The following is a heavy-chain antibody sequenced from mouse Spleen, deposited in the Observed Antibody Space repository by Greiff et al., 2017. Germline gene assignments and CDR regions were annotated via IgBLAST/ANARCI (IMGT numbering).Heavy chain of an antibody. CDR2: INPSSGYT. Sequence: VQLQQSGAELARPGASVKMSCKASGYTFTSYTMHWVKQRPGQGLEWIGYINPSSGYTKYNQKFKDKATLTADKSSSTAYMQLSSLTSEDSAVYYCARPGNYEGFAYWGQGTLVTVSA. V-gene: IGHV1-4*01. CDR3: ARPGNYEGFAY. CDR1: GYTFTSYT. J-gene: IGHJ3*01. D-gene: IGHD2-1*01.